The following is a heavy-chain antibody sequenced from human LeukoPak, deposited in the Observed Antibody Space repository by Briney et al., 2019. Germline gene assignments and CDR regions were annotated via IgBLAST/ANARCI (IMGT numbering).Heavy chain of an antibody. D-gene: IGHD5-18*01. V-gene: IGHV4-4*07. J-gene: IGHJ4*02. CDR2: IYTSGST. CDR1: GGSISSYY. Sequence: SETLSLTCTVSGGSISSYYWSWIRQPAGKGLERIGRIYTSGSTNYNPSLKSRVTMSVDTSKNQFSLKLSSVTAADTAVYYCASTTRRGYSYGSLDYWGQGTLVTVSS. CDR3: ASTTRRGYSYGSLDY.